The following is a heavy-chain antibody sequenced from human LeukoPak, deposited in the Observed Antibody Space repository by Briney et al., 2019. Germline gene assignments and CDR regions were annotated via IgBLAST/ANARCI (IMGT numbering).Heavy chain of an antibody. CDR2: IKDDGSET. J-gene: IGHJ4*02. V-gene: IGHV3-7*03. CDR3: ARDNRNVDY. CDR1: GFTFSRYW. Sequence: GGSLRLSCAASGFTFSRYWMTWVRQAPGKGLEWVAHIKDDGSETRYADSVKGRFTISRDNAKNSVSLQMNSLRTEDTAVYYCARDNRNVDYWGQGTLVTVSS. D-gene: IGHD1-14*01.